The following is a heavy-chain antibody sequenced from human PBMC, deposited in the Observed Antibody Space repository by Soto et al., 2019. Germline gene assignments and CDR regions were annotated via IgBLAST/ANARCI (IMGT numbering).Heavy chain of an antibody. CDR2: IYYSGST. D-gene: IGHD3-3*01. Sequence: QVQLQESGPGLMKPSQTLSLTCTVSGGSVSSGGNYWSWIRQHPGKGLEWIGYIYYSGSTYYNPSLKSRVTISVDTSKSQFSLKLNSVTAADTAVYYCARGHRDLSFGAAGAFDIWGQGTMVTVSS. J-gene: IGHJ3*02. V-gene: IGHV4-31*03. CDR3: ARGHRDLSFGAAGAFDI. CDR1: GGSVSSGGNY.